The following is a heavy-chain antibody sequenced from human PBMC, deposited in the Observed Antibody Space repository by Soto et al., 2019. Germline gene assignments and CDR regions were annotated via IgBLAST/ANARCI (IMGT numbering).Heavy chain of an antibody. J-gene: IGHJ6*02. CDR1: GYSFTSYW. CDR3: ARAGYCSGGSCFKSYYYYYGMDV. Sequence: HGESLKISCKGSGYSFTSYWIGWVRQMPGKGLEWMGIIYPGDSDTRYSPSFQGQVTISADKSISTAYLQWSSLKASDTAMYYCARAGYCSGGSCFKSYYYYYGMDVWGQGTTVTVSS. V-gene: IGHV5-51*01. CDR2: IYPGDSDT. D-gene: IGHD2-15*01.